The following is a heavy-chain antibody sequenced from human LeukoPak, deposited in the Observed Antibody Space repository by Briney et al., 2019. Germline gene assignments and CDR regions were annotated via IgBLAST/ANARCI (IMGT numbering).Heavy chain of an antibody. V-gene: IGHV3-21*01. J-gene: IGHJ3*01. CDR3: ARAFNFDNIGTLGVYDV. CDR2: VGGSATYL. D-gene: IGHD3-22*01. Sequence: GGSLRLSCAASGFTFSRYSMTWVRQTPGKGLEWVSSVGGSATYLYYADSVKGRFTISRDNAKNSLFLQMNSLRAEDTAAYYCARAFNFDNIGTLGVYDVWGRGTMVTVSS. CDR1: GFTFSRYS.